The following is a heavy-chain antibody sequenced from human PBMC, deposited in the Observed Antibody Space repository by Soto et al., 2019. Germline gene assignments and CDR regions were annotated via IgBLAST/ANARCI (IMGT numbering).Heavy chain of an antibody. CDR3: AKPGPFSSSPNYYYGMDV. CDR2: ISGSGGST. D-gene: IGHD6-13*01. CDR1: GFTFSSYA. V-gene: IGHV3-23*01. Sequence: GGSLRLSCAASGFTFSSYAMTWVRQAPGKGLEWVSAISGSGGSTYYADSVKGRFTISRDNSKNTLYLQMNSLRAEDAAVYYCAKPGPFSSSPNYYYGMDVWGQGTTVTVSS. J-gene: IGHJ6*02.